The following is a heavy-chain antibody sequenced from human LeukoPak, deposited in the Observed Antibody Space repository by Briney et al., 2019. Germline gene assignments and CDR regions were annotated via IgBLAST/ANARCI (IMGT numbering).Heavy chain of an antibody. CDR3: ARVVGIFNWFDP. D-gene: IGHD3-3*01. Sequence: SETLSLTCTVSGGSISSYYWSWTRQPPGKGLEWIGYIYYSGSTNYNPSLKSRVTISVDTSKNQFSLKLSSVTAADTAVYYCARVVGIFNWFDPWGQGTLVTVSS. J-gene: IGHJ5*02. CDR1: GGSISSYY. V-gene: IGHV4-59*01. CDR2: IYYSGST.